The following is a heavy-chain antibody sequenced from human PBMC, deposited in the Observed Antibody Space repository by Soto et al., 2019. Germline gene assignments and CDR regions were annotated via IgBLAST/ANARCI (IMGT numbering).Heavy chain of an antibody. CDR3: ARVGGSYYRPIFDY. J-gene: IGHJ4*02. CDR2: IYYSGST. Sequence: LSLTCTVSGGSISSGGYYWSWIRQHPGKGLEWIGYIYYSGSTYYNPSLKSRVTISVDTSKNQFSLKLSSVTAADTAVYYCARVGGSYYRPIFDYWGQGTLVTVSS. CDR1: GGSISSGGYY. D-gene: IGHD1-26*01. V-gene: IGHV4-31*03.